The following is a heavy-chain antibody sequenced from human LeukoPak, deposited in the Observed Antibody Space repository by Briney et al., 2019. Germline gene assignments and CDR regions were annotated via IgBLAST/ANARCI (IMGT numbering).Heavy chain of an antibody. CDR2: ISSSSSTI. CDR3: ARGGGLDV. V-gene: IGHV3-48*01. D-gene: IGHD3-16*01. Sequence: GGSLRLSCAASGFTFSSYSMNWVRQAPGKGLEWVSYISSSSSTIYYADSVKGRFIISRDNAKNSLYLQMSNLRAEDTAVYFCARGGGLDVWGQGATVTVSS. CDR1: GFTFSSYS. J-gene: IGHJ6*02.